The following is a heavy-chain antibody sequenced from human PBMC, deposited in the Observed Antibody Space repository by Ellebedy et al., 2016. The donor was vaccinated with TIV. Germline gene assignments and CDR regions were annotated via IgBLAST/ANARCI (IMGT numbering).Heavy chain of an antibody. CDR2: ISGSGGST. CDR1: GFTFSSYA. Sequence: PGGSLRLSCAAPGFTFSSYAMSWVRQAPGQGLEWVSAISGSGGSTYYADSVKGRFTISRDNSKNTLYLQMNSLRAEDTAVYYCAKDRYGDYVVYFDYWGQGTLVTVSS. D-gene: IGHD4-17*01. V-gene: IGHV3-23*01. J-gene: IGHJ4*02. CDR3: AKDRYGDYVVYFDY.